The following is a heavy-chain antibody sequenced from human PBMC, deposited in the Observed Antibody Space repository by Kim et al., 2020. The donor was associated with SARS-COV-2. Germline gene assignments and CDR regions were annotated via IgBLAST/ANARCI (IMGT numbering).Heavy chain of an antibody. Sequence: PSLKSRVTISVDPSKNQFSLKLSSVTAADTAVYYCARHTVYGGNPAHSDYWGQGTLVTVSS. CDR3: ARHTVYGGNPAHSDY. J-gene: IGHJ4*02. D-gene: IGHD2-15*01. V-gene: IGHV4-59*08.